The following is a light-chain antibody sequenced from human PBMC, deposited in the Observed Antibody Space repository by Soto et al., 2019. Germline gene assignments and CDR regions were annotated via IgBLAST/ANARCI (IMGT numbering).Light chain of an antibody. J-gene: IGKJ1*01. Sequence: IVLTQSPGTLSLSPGERATLSYRASQSVSSSCLAWYQQKPGQAPRLLIYGASSRATGIPDRFSGSGSGTDFTLTISRLEPEDFALYYCHQYGSSPRTFAQGTKVEIK. CDR3: HQYGSSPRT. V-gene: IGKV3-20*01. CDR2: GAS. CDR1: QSVSSSC.